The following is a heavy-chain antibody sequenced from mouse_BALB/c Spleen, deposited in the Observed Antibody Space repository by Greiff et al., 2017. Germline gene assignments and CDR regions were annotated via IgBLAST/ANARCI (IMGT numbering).Heavy chain of an antibody. J-gene: IGHJ3*01. CDR2: ISSGGGST. CDR1: GFAFSSYD. CDR3: ASLEYDYDGFAY. V-gene: IGHV5-12-1*01. Sequence: EVQLVESGGGLVKPGGSLKLSCAASGFAFSSYDMSWVRQTPEKRLEWVAYISSGGGSTYYPDTVKGRFTISRDNAKNTLYLQMSSLKSDDTAMYYCASLEYDYDGFAYWGQGTLVTVSA. D-gene: IGHD2-4*01.